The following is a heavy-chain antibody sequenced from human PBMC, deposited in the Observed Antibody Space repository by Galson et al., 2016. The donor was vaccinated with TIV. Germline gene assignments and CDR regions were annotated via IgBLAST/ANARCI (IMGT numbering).Heavy chain of an antibody. CDR1: GYTFTDYG. CDR2: ISGYSGNT. D-gene: IGHD1-26*01. Sequence: SVKVSCKASGYTFTDYGISWVRQAPGQGLEWMGWISGYSGNTNHAQKFQGRVTMTTNTSTRTAYMELRSQRSDDTAVYYCARDRMSPLVGATQDFWGQGTLVSVSS. CDR3: ARDRMSPLVGATQDF. V-gene: IGHV1-18*01. J-gene: IGHJ4*02.